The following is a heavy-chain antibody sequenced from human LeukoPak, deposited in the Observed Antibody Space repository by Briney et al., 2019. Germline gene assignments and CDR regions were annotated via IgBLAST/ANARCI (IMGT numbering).Heavy chain of an antibody. Sequence: GGSLRLSCAASGFTFSNAWMNWVRQAPGKGLEWVGRIRRKTDGGTTDYAAPVKGRFTISRDDSKNMLYLQMDSLKTEDTAVYYCTTVLVAGSWGQGTLVTVSS. CDR2: IRRKTDGGTT. V-gene: IGHV3-15*01. CDR1: GFTFSNAW. D-gene: IGHD5-12*01. J-gene: IGHJ4*02. CDR3: TTVLVAGS.